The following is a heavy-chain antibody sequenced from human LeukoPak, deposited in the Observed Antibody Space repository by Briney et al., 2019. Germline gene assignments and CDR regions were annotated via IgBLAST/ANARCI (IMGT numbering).Heavy chain of an antibody. Sequence: SETLSLTCAVYGGSFSGYYWSWIRQPPGKGLEWIGEINHSGSTNYNPSLKSRVTISVDTSKNQFSLKLSSATAADPAVYYCARRLLGDSKKFDPWGQGTLVTVSS. CDR3: ARRLLGDSKKFDP. D-gene: IGHD3-22*01. CDR2: INHSGST. CDR1: GGSFSGYY. J-gene: IGHJ5*02. V-gene: IGHV4-34*01.